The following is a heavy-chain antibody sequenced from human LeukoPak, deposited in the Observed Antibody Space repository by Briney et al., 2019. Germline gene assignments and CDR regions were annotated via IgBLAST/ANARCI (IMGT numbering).Heavy chain of an antibody. J-gene: IGHJ4*02. CDR3: ACGGGSWVFDY. Sequence: ETLSLTCTVSGGSISSSSYYWGWIRQPPGKGLEWVSSISSSSSYIYYADSVKGRFTISRDNAKNSLYLQMNSLRAEDTAVYYCACGGGSWVFDYWGQGTLVTVSS. V-gene: IGHV3-21*01. D-gene: IGHD2-21*01. CDR1: GGSISSSS. CDR2: ISSSSSYI.